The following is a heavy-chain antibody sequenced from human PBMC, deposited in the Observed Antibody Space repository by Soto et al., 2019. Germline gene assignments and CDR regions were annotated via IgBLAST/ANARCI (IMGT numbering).Heavy chain of an antibody. D-gene: IGHD3-22*01. J-gene: IGHJ5*02. Sequence: ASVKVSCKASGYTFTSYYMHWVRQAPGQGLEWMGIINPSGGSTSYAQKFQGRVTMTRDTSTSTVYMELSSLRSEDTAVYYCAREGKTYYYDSSGSQNWFDPWGQGTLVIVSS. CDR2: INPSGGST. V-gene: IGHV1-46*01. CDR3: AREGKTYYYDSSGSQNWFDP. CDR1: GYTFTSYY.